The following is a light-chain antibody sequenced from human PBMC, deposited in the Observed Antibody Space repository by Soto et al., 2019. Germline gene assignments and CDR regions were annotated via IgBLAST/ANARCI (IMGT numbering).Light chain of an antibody. CDR2: GAS. J-gene: IGKJ5*01. CDR1: QSVDSNY. Sequence: PGEEATLSCRASQSVDSNYLAWYQQKPGQTPRLIIYGASSRATGIPDRFSGSGSGTDFNLTISRLEPEDFAVYYCQQYENSPITFGQGTRLEIK. CDR3: QQYENSPIT. V-gene: IGKV3-20*01.